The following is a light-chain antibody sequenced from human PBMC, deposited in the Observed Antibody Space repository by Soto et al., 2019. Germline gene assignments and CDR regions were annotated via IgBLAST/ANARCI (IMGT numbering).Light chain of an antibody. CDR3: QQYIRWPLT. J-gene: IGKJ4*01. CDR2: GVS. Sequence: EIVMTQSPATVSVSPGERATLYCRASQSVSSNLAWYQQKPGQAPRLLIYGVSTRATGIPARFSGSGYGTEFTLTISSLQSEDFAVYYCQQYIRWPLTFGGGTKVDI. V-gene: IGKV3-15*01. CDR1: QSVSSN.